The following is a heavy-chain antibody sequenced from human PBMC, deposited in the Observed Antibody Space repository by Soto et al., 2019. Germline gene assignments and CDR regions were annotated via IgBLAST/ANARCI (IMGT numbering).Heavy chain of an antibody. CDR2: VYVNADT. V-gene: IGHV4-4*07. D-gene: IGHD2-21*02. CDR1: SDSISLFS. J-gene: IGHJ4*02. CDR3: AREARGDFSGIFDY. Sequence: SETLSLTCTVSSDSISLFSWSWIRQAAGKGLEWIGRVYVNADTKYAPSLRSRLNISVDASKNQFSLRLTSVTAADTAVYFCAREARGDFSGIFDYWGRGTLVTVSS.